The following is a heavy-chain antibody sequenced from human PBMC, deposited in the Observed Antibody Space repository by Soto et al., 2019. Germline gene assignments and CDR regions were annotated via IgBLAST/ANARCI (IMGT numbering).Heavy chain of an antibody. V-gene: IGHV4-59*01. J-gene: IGHJ2*01. CDR3: ARGWGKYFDF. Sequence: QVQLQESGPGLVKPSETLSLTCTVSGGSINFYYWNWIRQPPGKGLEWIGHSYYSGTTNYNPSLGGXVXIXLETSKNQFSLNLQSVTPADTAVYYCARGWGKYFDFWGRGTLVTVSS. CDR2: SYYSGTT. CDR1: GGSINFYY. D-gene: IGHD3-16*01.